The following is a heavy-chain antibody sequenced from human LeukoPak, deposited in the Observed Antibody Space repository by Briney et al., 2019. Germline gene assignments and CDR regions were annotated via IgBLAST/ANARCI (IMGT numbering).Heavy chain of an antibody. D-gene: IGHD6-13*01. CDR2: IRYDGSNK. J-gene: IGHJ3*02. Sequence: PGGSLRLSCAASGFTFSSYGMHWVRQAPGKGLEWVAFIRYDGSNKYYADSVKGRFTISRDNSKNTLYLQMNSLRAEDTAVYYCARTPAGIAAAGTNAFDIWGQGTMVTVSS. V-gene: IGHV3-30*02. CDR3: ARTPAGIAAAGTNAFDI. CDR1: GFTFSSYG.